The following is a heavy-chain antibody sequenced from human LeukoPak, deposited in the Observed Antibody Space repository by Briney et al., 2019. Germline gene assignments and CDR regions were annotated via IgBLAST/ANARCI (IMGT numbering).Heavy chain of an antibody. Sequence: GGSLRLSCAASGFTFSSYAMSWVRQAPGKGLEWVSAISGSGGSTYYADSVKGRFTISSDNSKNTLYLQMNSLRAEDTAVYYCAKDYDSSGYYGGAFDIWGQGTMVTVSS. J-gene: IGHJ3*02. CDR3: AKDYDSSGYYGGAFDI. CDR2: ISGSGGST. V-gene: IGHV3-23*01. CDR1: GFTFSSYA. D-gene: IGHD3-22*01.